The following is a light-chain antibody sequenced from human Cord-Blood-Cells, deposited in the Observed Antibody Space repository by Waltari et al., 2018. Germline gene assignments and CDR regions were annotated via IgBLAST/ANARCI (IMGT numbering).Light chain of an antibody. V-gene: IGKV1-39*01. CDR2: AAS. Sequence: DIQMTKSPSSLSASVGDRVTITSRTSQSISSYLNWYQQKPGKAPKLLIYAASSLQSGVPSRFRGSGSGTDFTLTISSLQPEDFATYYCQQSYSTPYTFGQGTKLEIK. CDR3: QQSYSTPYT. CDR1: QSISSY. J-gene: IGKJ2*01.